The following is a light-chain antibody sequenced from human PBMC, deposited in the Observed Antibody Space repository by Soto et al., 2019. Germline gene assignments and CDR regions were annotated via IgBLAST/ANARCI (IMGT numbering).Light chain of an antibody. Sequence: QSVLTQPPSASGTPGQRVTISCSGTSSDVGGYNYVSWYQQHPGKAPKLMIYEVSNRPSGVSNRFSGSKSGNTASLTISGLQAEDEADYYCSSYTSSSTYVFGTGTKLTVL. CDR2: EVS. V-gene: IGLV2-14*01. CDR1: SSDVGGYNY. J-gene: IGLJ1*01. CDR3: SSYTSSSTYV.